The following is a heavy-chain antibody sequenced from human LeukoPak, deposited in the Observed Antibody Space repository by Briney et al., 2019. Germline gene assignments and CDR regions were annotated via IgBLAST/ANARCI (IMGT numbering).Heavy chain of an antibody. CDR3: ARPRAGTGHYYYYYMDV. V-gene: IGHV4-34*01. CDR1: GGSFSGYY. CDR2: INHSGST. J-gene: IGHJ6*03. D-gene: IGHD6-19*01. Sequence: KPSETLSLTCAVYGGSFSGYYWSWIRQPPGKGLEWIGEINHSGSTNYNPSLKSRVTISVDTSKNQFSLKLSSVTAADTAVYYCARPRAGTGHYYYYYMDVWGKGTTVTVSS.